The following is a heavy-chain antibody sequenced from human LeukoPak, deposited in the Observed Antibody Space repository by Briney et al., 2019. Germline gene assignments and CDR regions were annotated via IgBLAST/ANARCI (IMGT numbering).Heavy chain of an antibody. CDR2: IYSGGST. Sequence: GGSLRLSCAVSGFNFNTYWMTWVRQAPGKGLEWVSVIYSGGSTYYADSVKGRFTISRDNSKNTLYLQMNSLRAEDTAVYYCAREEYSSGWSAEYFQHWGQGTLVTVSS. CDR3: AREEYSSGWSAEYFQH. V-gene: IGHV3-53*01. J-gene: IGHJ1*01. CDR1: GFNFNTYW. D-gene: IGHD6-19*01.